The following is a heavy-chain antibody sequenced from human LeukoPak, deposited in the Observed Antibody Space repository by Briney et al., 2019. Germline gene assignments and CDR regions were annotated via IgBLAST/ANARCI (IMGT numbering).Heavy chain of an antibody. Sequence: PSETLSLTCTVSGGSISGYCWSWIRQPPGKGLEWIGYIFYSGSTNYNPSLKSRVTISVDTSKNQFSLKLSSVTAADTAVYYCARGEWDLLFDYWGQGTLVTVSS. CDR1: GGSISGYC. CDR2: IFYSGST. CDR3: ARGEWDLLFDY. V-gene: IGHV4-59*01. D-gene: IGHD1-26*01. J-gene: IGHJ4*02.